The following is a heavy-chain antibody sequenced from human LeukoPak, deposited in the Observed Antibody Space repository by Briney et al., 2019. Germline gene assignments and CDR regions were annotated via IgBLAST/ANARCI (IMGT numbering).Heavy chain of an antibody. CDR3: ATTGGSTWYYFDY. CDR2: INWNGDST. V-gene: IGHV3-20*04. D-gene: IGHD6-6*01. CDR1: GFSFDDYG. J-gene: IGHJ4*02. Sequence: PGGSLRLSCAASGFSFDDYGLTWVRQAPGKGLEWVSGINWNGDSTDYADSGKGRFTISRDDARNSLYLQMNSLRAEDTAVYYCATTGGSTWYYFDYWGQGALVTVSS.